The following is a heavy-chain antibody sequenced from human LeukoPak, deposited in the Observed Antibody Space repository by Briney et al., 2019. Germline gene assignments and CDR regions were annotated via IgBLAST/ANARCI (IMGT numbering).Heavy chain of an antibody. CDR2: TYYRSKWSN. D-gene: IGHD5-18*01. V-gene: IGHV6-1*01. Sequence: SQTLSLACAISGDSVSSNSATWTWIRQSPSRGLEWLGTTYYRSKWSNVYAVSVNSRMTISPDTSKNQFSLQLNSVTPEDTAVYFCARGVYSYGFTHWGQGTPVTVSS. CDR3: ARGVYSYGFTH. J-gene: IGHJ4*02. CDR1: GDSVSSNSAT.